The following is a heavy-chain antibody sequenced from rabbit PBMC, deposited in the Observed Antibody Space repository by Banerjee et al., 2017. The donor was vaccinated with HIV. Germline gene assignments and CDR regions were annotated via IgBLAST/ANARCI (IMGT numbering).Heavy chain of an antibody. Sequence: QEQLEESGGDLVKPEGSLTLTCTASGFDFSSRYDMCWVRQAPGKGLEWIASISAGRSGSTWYASWAKGRFAISETSSTTVTLQMTSLTAADTASYFCARDLAGVIGWNFALWGPGTLVTVS. V-gene: IGHV1S45*01. J-gene: IGHJ4*01. CDR2: ISAGRSGST. CDR3: ARDLAGVIGWNFAL. D-gene: IGHD4-1*01. CDR1: GFDFSSRYD.